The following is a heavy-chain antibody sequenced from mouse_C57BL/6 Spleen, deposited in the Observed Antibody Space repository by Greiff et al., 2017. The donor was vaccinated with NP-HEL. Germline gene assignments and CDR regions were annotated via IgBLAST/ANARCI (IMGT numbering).Heavy chain of an antibody. J-gene: IGHJ2*01. CDR1: GFNIKDYY. V-gene: IGHV14-2*01. CDR3: ASEGMVTPFDY. Sequence: EVQLQQSGAELVKPGASVKLSCTASGFNIKDYYMHWVKQRTEQGLEWIGRIDPEAGETKYAPKFQGKATITADTSSNTAYLQLSSMTSEDTAVWYCASEGMVTPFDYWGQGTTLTVSS. CDR2: IDPEAGET. D-gene: IGHD2-3*01.